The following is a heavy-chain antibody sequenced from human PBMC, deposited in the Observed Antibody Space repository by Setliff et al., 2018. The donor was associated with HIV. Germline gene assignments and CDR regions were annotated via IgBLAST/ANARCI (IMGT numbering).Heavy chain of an antibody. V-gene: IGHV4-34*01. CDR1: GGSFSVYY. J-gene: IGHJ4*02. D-gene: IGHD3-10*01. CDR3: ARVPRITMVRGVIITLSYFDY. CDR2: INHSGST. Sequence: PSETLSLTCAVYGGSFSVYYWSWIRQPPGKGLEWIGEINHSGSTNYNPSLKSRVTISVDTSKNQFSLKLSSVTAADTAVYYCARVPRITMVRGVIITLSYFDYWGQGTLVAVSS.